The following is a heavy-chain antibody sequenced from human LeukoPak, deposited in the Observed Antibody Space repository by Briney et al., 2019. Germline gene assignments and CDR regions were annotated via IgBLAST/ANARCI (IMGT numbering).Heavy chain of an antibody. D-gene: IGHD6-19*01. CDR2: INHSGST. CDR3: ARSLGEDHGGIAVAGTCMDV. Sequence: SETLSLTCAVYGGSFSGYYWSWIRQPPGKGLEWIGEINHSGSTNYNPSLKSRVTISVDTSKNQFSLKLSSVTAADTAVYYCARSLGEDHGGIAVAGTCMDVWGQGTTVTVSS. J-gene: IGHJ6*02. V-gene: IGHV4-34*01. CDR1: GGSFSGYY.